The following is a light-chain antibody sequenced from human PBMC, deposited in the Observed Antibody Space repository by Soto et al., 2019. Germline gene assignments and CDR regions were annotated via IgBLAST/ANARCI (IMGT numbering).Light chain of an antibody. CDR1: QSVSTN. V-gene: IGKV3-20*01. Sequence: EIVMTQSPATLSVSPGERATLSCRTSQSVSTNLAWYQQKPGQAPRLLIYGASTRAPGIPERFSGSRSGTDFTLTISRLEPEDFAVFYCQQYGSSAWTFGQGTKVDIK. CDR2: GAS. CDR3: QQYGSSAWT. J-gene: IGKJ1*01.